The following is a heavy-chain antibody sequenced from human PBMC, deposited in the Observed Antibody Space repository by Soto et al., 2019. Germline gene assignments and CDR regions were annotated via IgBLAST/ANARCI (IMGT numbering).Heavy chain of an antibody. V-gene: IGHV3-23*01. Sequence: EVQLLESGGGLVQPGGSLRLSCAASGFTFSNYAINWVRQAPGKGLEWVSAISGSGGTTYYADSVKGRFNISRDNSKNTLYLQMNSLRAEDTAVYYCAHPLPCYCSSTTCYEVWGQGTLVTVSS. J-gene: IGHJ4*02. CDR2: ISGSGGTT. CDR1: GFTFSNYA. CDR3: AHPLPCYCSSTTCYEV. D-gene: IGHD2-2*01.